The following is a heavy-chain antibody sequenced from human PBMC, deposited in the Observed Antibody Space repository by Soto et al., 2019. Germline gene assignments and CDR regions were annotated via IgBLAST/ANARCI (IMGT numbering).Heavy chain of an antibody. J-gene: IGHJ3*02. CDR1: GGTFSSYA. Sequence: SVKVSCKASGGTFSSYAISWVRQAPGQGLEWMGGIIPIFGTANYAQKFQGRVTITADESTSTAYMELRSLRSDDTAVYYCASQDMYPDAFDIWGQGTMVTVSS. V-gene: IGHV1-69*13. D-gene: IGHD2-15*01. CDR3: ASQDMYPDAFDI. CDR2: IIPIFGTA.